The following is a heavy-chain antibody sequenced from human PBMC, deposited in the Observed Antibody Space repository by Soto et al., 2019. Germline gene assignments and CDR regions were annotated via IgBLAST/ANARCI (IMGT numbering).Heavy chain of an antibody. CDR1: GGSISSGVYY. CDR2: IYHSGST. J-gene: IGHJ5*02. D-gene: IGHD2-21*01. V-gene: IGHV4-30-4*01. Sequence: QVQLQESGPGLVKPSQTLSLTCTVSGGSISSGVYYWGWIRQAPGKGLEWIGYIYHSGSTYYSPSLKSQSTISADTSKNQFSLKLSSVTAADTAVYYCARAMNLASSYNWFDPWGQGTLVTVSS. CDR3: ARAMNLASSYNWFDP.